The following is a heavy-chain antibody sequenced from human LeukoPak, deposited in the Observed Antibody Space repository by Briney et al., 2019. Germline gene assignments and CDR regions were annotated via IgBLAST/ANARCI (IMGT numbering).Heavy chain of an antibody. V-gene: IGHV1-18*01. D-gene: IGHD2-15*01. CDR1: DYTFCSKV. Sequence: APVKLSCNASDYTFCSKVTSWLRQAPGQGRKWRGGISGYIVNTNYAHKLQGRVTMTTDTSTSTAYMELRRLRSDDTAVYYCARDPEEYCSGGSCSATPPMDVWGKGTTVTVSS. J-gene: IGHJ6*03. CDR2: ISGYIVNT. CDR3: ARDPEEYCSGGSCSATPPMDV.